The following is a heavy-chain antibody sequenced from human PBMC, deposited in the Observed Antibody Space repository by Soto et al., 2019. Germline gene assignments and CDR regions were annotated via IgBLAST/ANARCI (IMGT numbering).Heavy chain of an antibody. CDR3: ARCNWNYNYYYYYYMDV. J-gene: IGHJ6*03. CDR1: GGSISSYY. Sequence: LSLTCTVSGGSISSYYWSWIRQPPGKGLEWIGYIYYSGSTNYNPSLKSRVTISVDTSKNQFSLKLSSVTAADTAVYYCARCNWNYNYYYYYYMDVWGKGT. D-gene: IGHD1-7*01. CDR2: IYYSGST. V-gene: IGHV4-59*01.